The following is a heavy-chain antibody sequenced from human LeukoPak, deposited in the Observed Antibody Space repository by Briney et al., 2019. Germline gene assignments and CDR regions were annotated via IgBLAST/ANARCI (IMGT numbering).Heavy chain of an antibody. D-gene: IGHD3-3*01. J-gene: IGHJ4*02. CDR1: GFTFSSYA. CDR3: AKDRGEAIFGVVIDFDY. CDR2: ISGSGGST. V-gene: IGHV3-23*01. Sequence: GGSLRLSCAASGFTFSSYAMSWVRQAPGKGLEWVLAISGSGGSTYYADSVKGRFTISRDNSKNPLYLQTNSLRAEDTAVYYCAKDRGEAIFGVVIDFDYWGQGTLVTVSS.